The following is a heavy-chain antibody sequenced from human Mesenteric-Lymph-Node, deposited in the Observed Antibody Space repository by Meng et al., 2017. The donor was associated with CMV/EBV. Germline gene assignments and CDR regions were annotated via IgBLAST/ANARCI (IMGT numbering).Heavy chain of an antibody. D-gene: IGHD6-6*01. Sequence: LTCFVYDGSFSGYYLTWIRQPPGQGLEWTGEINHNGGTDYTPSLKSRVTISVDTSKNQFSLKLTSVTAADTAVYYCARGGIAARLASWGQGTLVTVSS. CDR1: DGSFSGYY. CDR3: ARGGIAARLAS. CDR2: INHNGGT. V-gene: IGHV4-34*01. J-gene: IGHJ4*02.